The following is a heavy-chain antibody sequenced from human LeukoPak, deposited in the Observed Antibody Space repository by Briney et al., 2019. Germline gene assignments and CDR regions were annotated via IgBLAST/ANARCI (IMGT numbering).Heavy chain of an antibody. CDR3: AKSNGYGLVDI. Sequence: SETLSLTCAVYGPFETYYWTLVRQPPGKGLVWIGEITYRGNTNYNPSLESRLRISVDRTKQQFYLTLTSVTAADTAVYYCAKSNGYGLVDIWGQGTMVTVSS. CDR2: ITYRGNT. J-gene: IGHJ3*02. D-gene: IGHD3-10*01. V-gene: IGHV4-34*10. CDR1: GPFETYY.